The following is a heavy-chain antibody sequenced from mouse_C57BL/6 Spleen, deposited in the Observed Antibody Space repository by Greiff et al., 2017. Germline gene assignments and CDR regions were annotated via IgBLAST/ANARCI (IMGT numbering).Heavy chain of an antibody. Sequence: QVQLQQPGAELVKPGASVKLSCKASGYTFTSYWMHWVKQRPGQGLEWIGMIHPNSGSTNYNEKFKSKATLTVDKSSSTAYMQLSSLTSEDSAVYYCAQGGVVARAMDYWGQGTSVTVSS. CDR3: AQGGVVARAMDY. D-gene: IGHD1-1*01. J-gene: IGHJ4*01. CDR1: GYTFTSYW. V-gene: IGHV1-64*01. CDR2: IHPNSGST.